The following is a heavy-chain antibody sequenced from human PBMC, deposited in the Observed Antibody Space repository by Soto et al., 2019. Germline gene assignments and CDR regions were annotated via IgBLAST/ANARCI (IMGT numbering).Heavy chain of an antibody. CDR3: AYIQRDYVWGSYRYTPVY. V-gene: IGHV2-5*02. J-gene: IGHJ4*02. CDR2: IYWDDDE. Sequence: QITLKESGPTLVKPTQTLTLTCTFSGFSLSTSGVGVGWIRQPPGKALEWLALIYWDDDERYSPSLKSRLTITKDTSKNQVVLTMTNMDPVDTATYYCAYIQRDYVWGSYRYTPVYWGQGTLVTVSS. D-gene: IGHD3-16*02. CDR1: GFSLSTSGVG.